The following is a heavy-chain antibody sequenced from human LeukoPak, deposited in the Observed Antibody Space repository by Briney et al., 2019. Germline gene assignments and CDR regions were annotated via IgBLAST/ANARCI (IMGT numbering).Heavy chain of an antibody. D-gene: IGHD3-10*01. CDR2: IYSGGST. CDR3: ARRLYGSGSYYDAFDI. CDR1: GFTVSSNY. J-gene: IGHJ3*02. V-gene: IGHV3-66*04. Sequence: PGGSLRLSCAASGFTVSSNYMSWVRQAPGKGLEWVSVIYSGGSTYYADSVKGRFTISSDNSKNTLYLQMNSLRAEDTAVYYCARRLYGSGSYYDAFDIWGQGTMVTVSS.